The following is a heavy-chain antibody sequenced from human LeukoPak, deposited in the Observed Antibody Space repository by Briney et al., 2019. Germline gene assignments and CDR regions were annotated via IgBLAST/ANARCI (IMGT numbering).Heavy chain of an antibody. CDR1: GGSISSSSYY. D-gene: IGHD2-2*01. CDR2: IYYSGST. V-gene: IGHV4-39*07. Sequence: PSETLSLTCTVSGGSISSSSYYWGWIRQPPGKGLEWIGSIYYSGSTYYNPSLKSRVTISVDTSKNQFSLKLSSVTAADTAVYYCARLHCSSTSCYAYFDYWGQGTLVTVSS. J-gene: IGHJ4*02. CDR3: ARLHCSSTSCYAYFDY.